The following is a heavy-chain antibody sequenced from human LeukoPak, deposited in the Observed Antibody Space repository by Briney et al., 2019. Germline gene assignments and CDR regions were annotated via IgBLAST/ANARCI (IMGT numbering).Heavy chain of an antibody. CDR2: ISFDGSNK. CDR3: ARGIYYDILTGPPDY. J-gene: IGHJ4*02. Sequence: GGSLRLSCAASGFTFSTPVMHWVRQAPGKGLEWVTLISFDGSNKYYADSVKGRFTISRDNSKNRLYLQMNGLRPDDTAVYYCARGIYYDILTGPPDYWGQGTLVTVSS. V-gene: IGHV3-30*04. D-gene: IGHD3-9*01. CDR1: GFTFSTPV.